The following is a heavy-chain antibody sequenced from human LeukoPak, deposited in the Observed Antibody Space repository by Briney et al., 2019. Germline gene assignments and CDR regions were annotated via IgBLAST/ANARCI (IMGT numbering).Heavy chain of an antibody. V-gene: IGHV3-74*01. CDR2: INSDGSST. CDR1: EFTFSSYW. D-gene: IGHD3-3*01. Sequence: GGSLRLSCAASEFTFSSYWMHWVRQAPGKGLVWVSRINSDGSSTSYADSVKGRFALSRDNAKNTLYLQMNSLRAEDTAVYYCARGFTIFGVVNDAFDIWGQGTMVTVSS. CDR3: ARGFTIFGVVNDAFDI. J-gene: IGHJ3*02.